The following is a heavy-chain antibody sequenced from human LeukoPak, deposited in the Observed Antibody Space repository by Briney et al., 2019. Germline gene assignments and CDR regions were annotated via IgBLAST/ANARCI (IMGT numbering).Heavy chain of an antibody. D-gene: IGHD2-15*01. J-gene: IGHJ5*02. CDR2: INAGNGNT. CDR3: ARAVKVGYCSGGSCSAWYDP. CDR1: GYTFTSYA. Sequence: GASVKVSCKASGYTFTSYAMHWVRQAPGQRLEWMGWINAGNGNTKYSQEFQGRVTITRDTSASTAYMELSSLRSEDMAVYYCARAVKVGYCSGGSCSAWYDPWGQGTLVTVSS. V-gene: IGHV1-3*03.